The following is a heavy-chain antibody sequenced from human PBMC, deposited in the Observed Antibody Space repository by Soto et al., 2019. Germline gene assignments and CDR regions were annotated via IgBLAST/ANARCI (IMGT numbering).Heavy chain of an antibody. J-gene: IGHJ6*02. Sequence: LRLSCAASGFTFSNAWMSWVRQAPGKGLEWVGRIKSKTDGGTTDYAAPVKGRFTISRDDSKNTLYLQMNSLKTEDTAVYYCTTDFFSYYDFWSGYSYGMDVWGQGTTVTVSS. CDR1: GFTFSNAW. V-gene: IGHV3-15*01. CDR2: IKSKTDGGTT. CDR3: TTDFFSYYDFWSGYSYGMDV. D-gene: IGHD3-3*01.